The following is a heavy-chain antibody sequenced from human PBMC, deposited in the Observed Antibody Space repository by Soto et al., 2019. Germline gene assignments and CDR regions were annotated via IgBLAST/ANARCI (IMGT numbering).Heavy chain of an antibody. CDR3: ARNRAVGYFDY. CDR2: INHSGST. Sequence: QVQLQQWGAGLLKPSETLSLTCAVYGGSFSGYYWSWIRQPPGKGLEWIGEINHSGSTNYNPSLKIRVTISVDTSKNQFSLKLSSVTAADTAVYYCARNRAVGYFDYWGQGTLVTVSS. D-gene: IGHD6-19*01. CDR1: GGSFSGYY. V-gene: IGHV4-34*01. J-gene: IGHJ4*02.